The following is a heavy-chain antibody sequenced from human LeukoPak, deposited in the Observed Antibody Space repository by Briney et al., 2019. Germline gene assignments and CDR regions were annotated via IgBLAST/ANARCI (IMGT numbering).Heavy chain of an antibody. Sequence: SSETLSLTCTVSGGSISSGGYYWSWIRQHPGKGLEWIGYIYYSGTTYYNPSLKSRLTISVDTSKNQFSLKLSSVTAADTAVYYCARRASGGPDNEFDYWGQGTLVTVSS. D-gene: IGHD2-15*01. CDR1: GGSISSGGYY. J-gene: IGHJ4*02. CDR3: ARRASGGPDNEFDY. CDR2: IYYSGTT. V-gene: IGHV4-31*03.